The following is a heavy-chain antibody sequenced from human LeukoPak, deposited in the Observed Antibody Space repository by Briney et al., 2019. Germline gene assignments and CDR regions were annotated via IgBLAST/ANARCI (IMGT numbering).Heavy chain of an antibody. J-gene: IGHJ6*03. V-gene: IGHV4-59*01. CDR2: IYYSGST. D-gene: IGHD3-22*01. CDR3: AGYYYDSSGYLLGLNYYYYYMDV. CDR1: GGSISSYY. Sequence: PSETLSLTCTVSGGSISSYYWSWVRQPPGKGLEWVGYIYYSGSTNYNPALKSGGTISVKTTKKQLSRRRIYGTAADTAVYYCAGYYYDSSGYLLGLNYYYYYMDVWGKGTTVTVSS.